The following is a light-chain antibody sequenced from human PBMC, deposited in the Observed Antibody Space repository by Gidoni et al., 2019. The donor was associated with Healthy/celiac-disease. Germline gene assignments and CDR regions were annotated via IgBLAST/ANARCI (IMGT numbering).Light chain of an antibody. V-gene: IGKV1-5*03. Sequence: DIQMTQSPSTLSASVGDRVTITCRASQSISSLLAWYQQKPWKATKLLIYKASSLESGVPSSFSGSVSGTEFTLTLSSLQPDDFATYYCKQQGTFGQGTKVEIK. J-gene: IGKJ1*01. CDR3: KQQGT. CDR1: QSISSL. CDR2: KAS.